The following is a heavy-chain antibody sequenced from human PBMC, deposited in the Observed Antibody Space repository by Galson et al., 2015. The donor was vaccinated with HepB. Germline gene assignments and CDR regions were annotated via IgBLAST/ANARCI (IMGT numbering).Heavy chain of an antibody. V-gene: IGHV3-30-3*01. D-gene: IGHD6-19*01. CDR2: ISYDGSNK. CDR3: ARDGQTGYSSGRRSVGLRFDY. Sequence: SLRLSCAASGFTFSSYAMHWVRQAPGKGLEWVAVISYDGSNKYYADSVKGRSTISRDNSKNTLYLQMNSLRAEDTAVYYCARDGQTGYSSGRRSVGLRFDYWGQGTLVTVSS. CDR1: GFTFSSYA. J-gene: IGHJ4*02.